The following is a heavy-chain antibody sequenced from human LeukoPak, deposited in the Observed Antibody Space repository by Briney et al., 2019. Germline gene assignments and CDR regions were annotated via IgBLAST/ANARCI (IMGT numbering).Heavy chain of an antibody. Sequence: SETLSLTFTVSGGSISSRSYYWSWMRQPPGKGLEWVGYIYYSGSSNYNPSLMSRVTISVDTSKNQFSLKLSSVTAADTAVYYCARSITMGDDYYYYGMDVWGQGTTVTVSS. CDR2: IYYSGSS. CDR3: ARSITMGDDYYYYGMDV. J-gene: IGHJ6*02. D-gene: IGHD3-10*01. CDR1: GGSISSRSYY. V-gene: IGHV4-61*01.